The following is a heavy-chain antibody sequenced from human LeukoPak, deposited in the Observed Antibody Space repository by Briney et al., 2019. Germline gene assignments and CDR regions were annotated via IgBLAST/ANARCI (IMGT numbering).Heavy chain of an antibody. CDR1: GFTFSSYW. Sequence: PGGSLRLSCAASGFTFSSYWMHWVRQAPGKGLVWVSRINSDGSSTSYADSVKGRFTISRDNAKNTLYLQMNSLRAEDTAVYYCARDGLYYYDSSADDAFDIWGQGTMVTVSS. CDR2: INSDGSST. CDR3: ARDGLYYYDSSADDAFDI. D-gene: IGHD3-22*01. V-gene: IGHV3-74*01. J-gene: IGHJ3*02.